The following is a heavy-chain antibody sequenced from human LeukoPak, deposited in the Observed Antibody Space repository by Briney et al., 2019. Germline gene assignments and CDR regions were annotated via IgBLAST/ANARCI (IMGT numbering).Heavy chain of an antibody. Sequence: SETLSLTCTVSGVSISSSNSYWGWIRQPPGKGLEWIGSIYYTGNTYYNASLKSRVTISIDTSKNQISLRLTSVTAADTAMYYCARQTGSGLFTLPGGQGTLVTVSS. J-gene: IGHJ4*02. CDR3: ARQTGSGLFTLP. CDR1: GVSISSSNSY. D-gene: IGHD3/OR15-3a*01. V-gene: IGHV4-39*01. CDR2: IYYTGNT.